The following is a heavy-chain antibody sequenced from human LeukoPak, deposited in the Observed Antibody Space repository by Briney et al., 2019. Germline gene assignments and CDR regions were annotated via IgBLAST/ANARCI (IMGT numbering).Heavy chain of an antibody. CDR3: AKETDSSGYYFAFDY. D-gene: IGHD3-22*01. V-gene: IGHV3-23*01. Sequence: GGSLRLPCAASGFTFSSYAMSWVRQAPGKGLEWVSAISGSGGSTYYADSVKGRFTISRDNSKNTLYLQMNSLRAEDTAVYYCAKETDSSGYYFAFDYWGQGTLVTVSS. CDR1: GFTFSSYA. J-gene: IGHJ4*02. CDR2: ISGSGGST.